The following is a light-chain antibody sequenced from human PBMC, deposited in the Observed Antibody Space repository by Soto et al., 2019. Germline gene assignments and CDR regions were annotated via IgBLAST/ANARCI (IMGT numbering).Light chain of an antibody. CDR2: KAS. J-gene: IGKJ1*01. CDR3: QQYNTYVWT. Sequence: IEMTQSPSTLSGSVGDRVTITCRASQTISSWLAWYQQKPGKAPKLLIYKASTLKSGVPSRFSGSGSGTEFTLTVSSLQPDDFATYYCQQYNTYVWTFGQGTKVDIK. V-gene: IGKV1-5*03. CDR1: QTISSW.